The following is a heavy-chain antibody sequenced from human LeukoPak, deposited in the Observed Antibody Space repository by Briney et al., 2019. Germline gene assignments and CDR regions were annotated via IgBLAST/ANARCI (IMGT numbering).Heavy chain of an antibody. Sequence: GGSLRLSCAASGFTFSTYAMRWVRQAPGKGLEWVSSISGSGATTYYADSVKGRFTISRDNSKNTLYLQMNSLTAEDTAVYYCANNGARWRGGSYYFDYWGQGTLVTVSS. D-gene: IGHD3-16*01. J-gene: IGHJ4*02. CDR3: ANNGARWRGGSYYFDY. V-gene: IGHV3-23*01. CDR2: ISGSGATT. CDR1: GFTFSTYA.